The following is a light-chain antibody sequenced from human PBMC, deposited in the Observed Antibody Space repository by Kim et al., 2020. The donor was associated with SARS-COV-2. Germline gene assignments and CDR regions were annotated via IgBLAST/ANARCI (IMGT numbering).Light chain of an antibody. Sequence: QSVLTQPPSASGTPGQRVTISCSGSSSNIGGNVVNWYQHLPGTAPKLLIYNNNERPSGVPDRFSGSQSGTSASLAISGLQSEDEADYYCATWDDSLNGWVFGGGTKLTVL. J-gene: IGLJ3*02. V-gene: IGLV1-44*01. CDR1: SSNIGGNV. CDR2: NNN. CDR3: ATWDDSLNGWV.